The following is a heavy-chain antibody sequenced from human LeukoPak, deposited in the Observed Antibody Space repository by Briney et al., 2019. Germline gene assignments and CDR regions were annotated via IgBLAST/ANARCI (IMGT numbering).Heavy chain of an antibody. J-gene: IGHJ6*02. CDR2: IYYSGST. V-gene: IGHV4-59*01. Sequence: PSETLSLTCTVSGGSISSYYWSWIRQPPGKGLEWIGYIYYSGSTNYNPSLKSRVTISVDTSKNQFSLKLSSVTAADTAVYYCARDVRFPYYYYGMDVWGQGTTVTVSS. CDR1: GGSISSYY. CDR3: ARDVRFPYYYYGMDV. D-gene: IGHD3-10*01.